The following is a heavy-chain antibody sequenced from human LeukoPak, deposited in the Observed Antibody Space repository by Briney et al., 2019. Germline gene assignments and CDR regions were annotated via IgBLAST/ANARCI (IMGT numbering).Heavy chain of an antibody. CDR2: INPNSGGT. Sequence: GASVKVSCKASGYTFTGYYMHWVRQAPGQGLEWMGWINPNSGGTNSAQKFQGRVTMTRDTSISTAYMELSGLRSDDTAVYYCARDDRDPNSTSPSTIWWFDPWGQGTLVTVSS. D-gene: IGHD6-6*01. V-gene: IGHV1-2*02. CDR3: ARDDRDPNSTSPSTIWWFDP. CDR1: GYTFTGYY. J-gene: IGHJ5*02.